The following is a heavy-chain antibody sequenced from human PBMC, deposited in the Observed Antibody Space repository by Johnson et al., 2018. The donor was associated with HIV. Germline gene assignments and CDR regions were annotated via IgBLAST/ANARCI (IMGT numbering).Heavy chain of an antibody. CDR3: TTVFIVGATPDAFDI. Sequence: EVQLLESGGGLVKPGGSLRLSCAASGFTFSRAWMTWVRQAPGKGLEWVGRIKSETDGGTTDYAAPVKGRYTILRDDSKNTLFLQMDSLKTEDTAVYYCTTVFIVGATPDAFDIWGQGTMVTVSS. D-gene: IGHD1-26*01. CDR2: IKSETDGGTT. CDR1: GFTFSRAW. V-gene: IGHV3-15*01. J-gene: IGHJ3*02.